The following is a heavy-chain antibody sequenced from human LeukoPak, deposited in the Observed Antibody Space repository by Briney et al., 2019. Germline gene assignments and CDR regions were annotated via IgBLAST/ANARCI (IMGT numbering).Heavy chain of an antibody. Sequence: GGSLRLSCAASGFTFSSYGMHWVRQAPGKGLEWVAVIWYDGSKNSSADSVKGRFTISRDNSKNTLYLQMYSLRAEDTAIYYCVREISAAAYFDCWGQGTQVTVSS. J-gene: IGHJ4*02. CDR3: VREISAAAYFDC. CDR1: GFTFSSYG. V-gene: IGHV3-33*01. D-gene: IGHD6-13*01. CDR2: IWYDGSKN.